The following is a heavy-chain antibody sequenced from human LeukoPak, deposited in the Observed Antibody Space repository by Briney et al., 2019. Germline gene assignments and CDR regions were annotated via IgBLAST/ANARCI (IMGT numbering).Heavy chain of an antibody. CDR3: AKRLITWDLDY. D-gene: IGHD1-26*01. Sequence: GGSLRLSCTASGFSFSIFAMHWVRQAPGKGLEWVAVISYDAKTIYYADSVKGRFIISRDQSKNTLYLQMNSLRTEDTAVYYCAKRLITWDLDYWGQGARVTVTT. J-gene: IGHJ4*02. V-gene: IGHV3-30*18. CDR2: ISYDAKTI. CDR1: GFSFSIFA.